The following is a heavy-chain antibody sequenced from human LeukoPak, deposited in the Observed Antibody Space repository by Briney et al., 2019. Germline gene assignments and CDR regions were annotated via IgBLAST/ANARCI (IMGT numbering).Heavy chain of an antibody. V-gene: IGHV3-74*01. D-gene: IGHD1-26*01. Sequence: PGGSLRLSCAASGFPFSTYWIHWVRQVPGKGLVWVARIKDGGTTTDYGDSVKGRFTISRDDAKNTLYLHMNSLRVEDTAVYYCTTLRPGYWGQGTLVPVSP. CDR3: TTLRPGY. CDR1: GFPFSTYW. J-gene: IGHJ4*02. CDR2: IKDGGTTT.